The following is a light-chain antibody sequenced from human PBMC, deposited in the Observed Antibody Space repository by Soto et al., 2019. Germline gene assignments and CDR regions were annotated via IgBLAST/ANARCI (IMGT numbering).Light chain of an antibody. CDR2: NNN. CDR3: AAWDDSLNGYV. CDR1: SSNIGTNS. V-gene: IGLV1-44*01. J-gene: IGLJ1*01. Sequence: QSVLTQPPSASGTPGQRVTISCSGRSSNIGTNSVNWYQQLPGLPPKLLIYNNNQRPSGVPDRFSGSKSGTSASGAISVLQSEGEADYYCAAWDDSLNGYVFGTGTKVPS.